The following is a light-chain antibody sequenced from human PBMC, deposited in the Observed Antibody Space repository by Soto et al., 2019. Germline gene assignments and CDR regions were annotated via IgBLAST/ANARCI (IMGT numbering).Light chain of an antibody. CDR3: QQYDNGPPYT. V-gene: IGKV3-15*01. CDR2: GAS. J-gene: IGKJ2*01. CDR1: QTVSSN. Sequence: EIVMTQSPATLSVSPGESATLSCRASQTVSSNLAWYQQKPGQAPRFLIYGASTRATGVPARFSGSGSGTEFTLTITGLQSEDFAVYYCQQYDNGPPYTFGQGTKLEI.